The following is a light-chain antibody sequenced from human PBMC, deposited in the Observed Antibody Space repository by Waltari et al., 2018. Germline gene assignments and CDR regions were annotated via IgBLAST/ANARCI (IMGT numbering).Light chain of an antibody. CDR1: QSISSY. V-gene: IGKV1-39*01. CDR2: AAS. Sequence: IQMTQSPSSLSASVGDRVTITCRASQSISSYLDWYQQKPGKAPKLLIYAASSVQSGVPSRFSGSGSGTDFTLTISSLQPEDFATYYCQQSYSTPFTFGPGTKVDIK. CDR3: QQSYSTPFT. J-gene: IGKJ3*01.